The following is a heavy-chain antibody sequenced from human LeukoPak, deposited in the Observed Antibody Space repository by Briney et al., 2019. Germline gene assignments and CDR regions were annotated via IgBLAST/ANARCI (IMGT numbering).Heavy chain of an antibody. CDR3: ARDMGSGWYGGAFDI. Sequence: SETLSLTCTVSGGSISGYYWSCIRQPAGKGLGWIGRIYTSGSTNYNPSLKSRLTMSVDTSKNQFSLKLSSVTAADTAVYYCARDMGSGWYGGAFDIWGQGTMVTVSS. CDR1: GGSISGYY. CDR2: IYTSGST. D-gene: IGHD6-19*01. V-gene: IGHV4-4*07. J-gene: IGHJ3*02.